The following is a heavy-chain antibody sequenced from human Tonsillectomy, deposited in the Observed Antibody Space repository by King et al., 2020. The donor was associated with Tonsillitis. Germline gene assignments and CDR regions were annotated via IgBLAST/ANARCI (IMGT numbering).Heavy chain of an antibody. J-gene: IGHJ6*02. V-gene: IGHV5-51*01. CDR3: ARQNGSTTFGGDYYYGMDV. CDR1: GYSFTNYW. CDR2: IHPGDSDT. Sequence: VQLVETGAEVKKPGESLKISCKGSGYSFTNYWIGWVRQMPGKGLEWMGIIHPGDSDTRYSPSFQGQATISADKSIRTAYLQWTSLTASDTAMYYCARQNGSTTFGGDYYYGMDVWGQGTTVTVSS. D-gene: IGHD3-16*01.